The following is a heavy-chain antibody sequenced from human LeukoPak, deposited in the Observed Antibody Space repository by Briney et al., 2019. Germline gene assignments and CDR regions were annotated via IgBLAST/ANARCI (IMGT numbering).Heavy chain of an antibody. D-gene: IGHD4-11*01. Sequence: QTGGSLRLSCAASGFTFSSYCMHWVRQAPGKGLEWVAFIRYDGSNKYYADSVKGRFTISRDNSKNTLHRQMNSLRAEDTAVDYCAKDLSTVTEWFDPWGQGTLVTVSS. CDR2: IRYDGSNK. CDR3: AKDLSTVTEWFDP. V-gene: IGHV3-30*02. J-gene: IGHJ5*02. CDR1: GFTFSSYC.